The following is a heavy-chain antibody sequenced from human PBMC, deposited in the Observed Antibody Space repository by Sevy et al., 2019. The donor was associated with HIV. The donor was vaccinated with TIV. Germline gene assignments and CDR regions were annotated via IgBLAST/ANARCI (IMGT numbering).Heavy chain of an antibody. CDR3: AKGDTSGWYAAGYYYFDY. J-gene: IGHJ4*02. CDR2: ISWNSGTI. Sequence: GGSLRLSCAASGFTFDDYAMHWVRQAPGKGLEWVSGISWNSGTIGYAGPVKGRFTISTYNAKNSLYLQMNSLRREDTALYFCAKGDTSGWYAAGYYYFDYWGQGALVTVSS. V-gene: IGHV3-9*01. D-gene: IGHD6-19*01. CDR1: GFTFDDYA.